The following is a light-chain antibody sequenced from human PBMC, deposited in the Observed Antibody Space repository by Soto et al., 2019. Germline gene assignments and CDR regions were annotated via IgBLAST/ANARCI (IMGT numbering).Light chain of an antibody. CDR2: GTL. CDR3: HQYDTSPLT. Sequence: EIVLTQSPVTLSLSPGERATLSCRASQSVSSSYLAWYQQKPGQAPRLVIYGTLSRAAGIPDRFAGSGSGTDFTLTISRLEPEDFAVYYCHQYDTSPLTFGGGTKVDIK. CDR1: QSVSSSY. J-gene: IGKJ4*01. V-gene: IGKV3-20*01.